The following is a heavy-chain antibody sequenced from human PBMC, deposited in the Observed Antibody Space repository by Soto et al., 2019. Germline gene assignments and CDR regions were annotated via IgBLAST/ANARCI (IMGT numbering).Heavy chain of an antibody. D-gene: IGHD4-17*01. CDR3: ARVWGYGDYEANWFDP. J-gene: IGHJ5*02. CDR2: INHSGST. Sequence: SETLSLTCAVYGGSFSGYYWSWIRQPPGKGLEWIGEINHSGSTNYNPSLKSRVTISVDTSKNQFSLKLSSVTAADTAVYYCARVWGYGDYEANWFDPWGQGTLVTVSS. CDR1: GGSFSGYY. V-gene: IGHV4-34*01.